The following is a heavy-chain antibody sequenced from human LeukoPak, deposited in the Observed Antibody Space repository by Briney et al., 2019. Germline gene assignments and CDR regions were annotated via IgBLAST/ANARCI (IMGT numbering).Heavy chain of an antibody. CDR1: EFTFSTYS. D-gene: IGHD3-10*01. V-gene: IGHV3-23*01. J-gene: IGHJ4*02. CDR2: ISGSGVST. Sequence: GGSLRLSCAASEFTFSTYSMNWVRQAPGKGLEWVSAISGSGVSTYYADSVKGRFTISRDNSKNTLYLQMNSLRAEDTAVYYCAKDYGSGIIWGQGTLVTVSS. CDR3: AKDYGSGII.